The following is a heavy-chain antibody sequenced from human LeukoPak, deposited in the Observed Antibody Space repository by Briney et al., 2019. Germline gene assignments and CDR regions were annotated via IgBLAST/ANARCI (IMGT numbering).Heavy chain of an antibody. CDR3: ARDWSSGYDYAFDY. CDR1: GFTFSSYS. CDR2: ISSSRSYI. J-gene: IGHJ4*02. D-gene: IGHD5-12*01. Sequence: GGSLRLSCAASGFTFSSYSMNWVRQAPGKELEWVSSISSSRSYIYYADSVKGRFTISRDNAKNSLYLQMNSLRAEDTAVYYCARDWSSGYDYAFDYWGQGTLVTVSS. V-gene: IGHV3-21*01.